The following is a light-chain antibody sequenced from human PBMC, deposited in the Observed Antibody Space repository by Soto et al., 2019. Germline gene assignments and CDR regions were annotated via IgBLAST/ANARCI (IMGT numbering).Light chain of an antibody. V-gene: IGKV3-15*01. J-gene: IGKJ5*01. CDR1: QSVSSN. Sequence: EIVITQSPATLSVSPGESATLSCRASQSVSSNLARHQQKPGQAPRILMYDASTRATGISARFSGSGSGTEFTLTISSLQSEDFAVYYCQQYHNWPITFGQGTRLEIK. CDR3: QQYHNWPIT. CDR2: DAS.